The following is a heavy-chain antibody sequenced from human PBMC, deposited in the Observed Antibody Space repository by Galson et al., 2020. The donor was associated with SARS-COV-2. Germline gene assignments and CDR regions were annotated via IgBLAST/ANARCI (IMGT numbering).Heavy chain of an antibody. CDR1: GFSLSHARMG. CDR3: ARTCGYYCYYDMDV. V-gene: IGHV2-26*01. CDR2: IFSNDEK. Sequence: SGPTLAKPTETLTLTCTVSGFSLSHARMGVSWIRQPPGKALEWLAHIFSNDEKSYSTSLKSRLTISKDTSKSQVVLTMTNMDPVDTAAYYCARTCGYYCYYDMDVWGKGTTVTVSS. J-gene: IGHJ6*03.